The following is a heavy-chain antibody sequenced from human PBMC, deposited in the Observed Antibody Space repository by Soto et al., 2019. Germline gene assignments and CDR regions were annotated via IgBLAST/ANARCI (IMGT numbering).Heavy chain of an antibody. V-gene: IGHV1-69*01. Sequence: QVQLVQSGAEVKKPGSSVKVSCKVSGGSFREYAISWVRQASGQGLEWMGGIIPMFGTPNYAQKFQGRVTIIADESTSTGYMELSSLTSDDTAVYYCARDSTAMITTSFDYWGQGTLVTVSS. CDR1: GGSFREYA. CDR2: IIPMFGTP. D-gene: IGHD3-16*01. J-gene: IGHJ4*02. CDR3: ARDSTAMITTSFDY.